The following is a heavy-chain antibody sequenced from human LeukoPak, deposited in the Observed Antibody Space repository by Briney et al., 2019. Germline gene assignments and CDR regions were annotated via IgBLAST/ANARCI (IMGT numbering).Heavy chain of an antibody. CDR1: GYSISSSNW. D-gene: IGHD1-26*01. CDR2: IYYSGST. J-gene: IGHJ6*02. V-gene: IGHV4-28*03. Sequence: SDTLSLTCAVSGYSISSSNWWGWIRQSPGKGLEWIGYIYYSGSTYYNPSLKSRVTMSVDTSKNQFSLKLSSVTAADTAVYYCARDVGPLGPWGYYYGMDVWGQGTTVTVSS. CDR3: ARDVGPLGPWGYYYGMDV.